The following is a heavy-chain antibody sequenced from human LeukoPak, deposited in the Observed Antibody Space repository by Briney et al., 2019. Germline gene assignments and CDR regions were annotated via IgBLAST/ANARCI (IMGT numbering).Heavy chain of an antibody. J-gene: IGHJ4*02. CDR3: ARGPYGDYYFDY. CDR1: GGSVSNDNSY. D-gene: IGHD4-17*01. Sequence: SETLSLTCTVSGGSVSNDNSYWGWIRQSPGKGLEWIGSLSYSGSTYYNPSLKSRVTMSVDTSKNHFSLKLTSVTATDTAVYYCARGPYGDYYFDYWGQGTLVTVSS. CDR2: LSYSGST. V-gene: IGHV4-39*02.